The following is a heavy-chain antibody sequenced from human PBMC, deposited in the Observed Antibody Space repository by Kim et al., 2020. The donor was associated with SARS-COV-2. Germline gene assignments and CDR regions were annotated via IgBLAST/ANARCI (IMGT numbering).Heavy chain of an antibody. J-gene: IGHJ4*02. CDR3: AREQQLEYYFDY. CDR2: ISYDGSNK. Sequence: GGSLRLSCAASGFTFSSYAMHWVRQAPGKGLEWVAVISYDGSNKYYADSVKGRFTISRDNSKNTLYLQMNSLRAEDTAVYYCAREQQLEYYFDYWGQGTLVTVSS. D-gene: IGHD6-13*01. V-gene: IGHV3-30-3*01. CDR1: GFTFSSYA.